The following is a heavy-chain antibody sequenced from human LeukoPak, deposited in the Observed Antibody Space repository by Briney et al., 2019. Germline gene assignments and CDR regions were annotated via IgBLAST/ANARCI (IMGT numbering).Heavy chain of an antibody. V-gene: IGHV4-31*03. J-gene: IGHJ3*02. D-gene: IGHD6-13*01. CDR1: GGSISSGGYY. CDR2: IYYSGST. Sequence: KASETLSLTCTVSGGSISSGGYYWSWIRQHPGKGLEWIGYIYYSGSTYYNQSLKSRVTISVDTSKNQFSLKLSSVTAADTAVYYCARRRSSSLNAFDIWGEGTMVTVSS. CDR3: ARRRSSSLNAFDI.